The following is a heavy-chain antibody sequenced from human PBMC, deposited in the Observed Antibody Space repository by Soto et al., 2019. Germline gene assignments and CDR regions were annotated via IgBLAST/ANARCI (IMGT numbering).Heavy chain of an antibody. J-gene: IGHJ6*02. CDR1: GFTFSDSV. Sequence: QLVESGGGLVQPGGSLKLSCAASGFTFSDSVIHWVRQASGKGLEWVGCDRSTGYSDATAYAAAVRGRFTISRDDSTNTAYLQMNNLNAGDTAIYYCTRRLSSLRAEYFYGMDVWGQGTAVTGSS. CDR2: DRSTGYSDAT. CDR3: TRRLSSLRAEYFYGMDV. D-gene: IGHD4-17*01. V-gene: IGHV3-73*02.